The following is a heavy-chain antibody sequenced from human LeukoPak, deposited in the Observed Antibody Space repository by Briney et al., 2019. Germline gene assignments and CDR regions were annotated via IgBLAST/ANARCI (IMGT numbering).Heavy chain of an antibody. J-gene: IGHJ3*01. CDR2: INRDGGLT. D-gene: IGHD6-13*01. CDR3: AREEHRFAEAGTSAFDL. CDR1: GFTFSENS. V-gene: IGHV3-74*01. Sequence: GGSVRLSCVASGFTFSENSMHWVRQAPGKGLAWVSHINRDGGLTNYADSVKGRFTISRDNARNTVYLQMSSLRVEDTAIYFCAREEHRFAEAGTSAFDLGGQGTLVTVSP.